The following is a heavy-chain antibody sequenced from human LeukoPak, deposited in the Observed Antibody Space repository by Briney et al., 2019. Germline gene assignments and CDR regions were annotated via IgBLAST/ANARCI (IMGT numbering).Heavy chain of an antibody. J-gene: IGHJ3*01. Sequence: SEALSLTCTVSGGSISSYYWSWIRQPPGKGLEWIGYLYYSGSTNYNPSLKSRVTISVDTSKNQFSLKLRSVTAADTAVYYCARISSSNWYNERGAFDVWGQGTMVTVSS. V-gene: IGHV4-59*01. CDR3: ARISSSNWYNERGAFDV. D-gene: IGHD6-13*01. CDR1: GGSISSYY. CDR2: LYYSGST.